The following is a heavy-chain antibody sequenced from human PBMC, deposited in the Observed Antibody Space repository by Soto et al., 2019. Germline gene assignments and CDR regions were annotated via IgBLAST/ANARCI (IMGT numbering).Heavy chain of an antibody. CDR2: INHSGST. D-gene: IGHD6-19*01. V-gene: IGHV4-34*01. J-gene: IGHJ4*02. Sequence: QVQLQQWGAGLLKPSETLSLTCAVYGGSFGGYYWSWIRQPPGKGLEWIGEINHSGSTNYNPSLKSRVTLSVDTSKNQFSLKLSSVTAADTAVYYCAARRGSSGPFDYWGQGTLVTVSS. CDR1: GGSFGGYY. CDR3: AARRGSSGPFDY.